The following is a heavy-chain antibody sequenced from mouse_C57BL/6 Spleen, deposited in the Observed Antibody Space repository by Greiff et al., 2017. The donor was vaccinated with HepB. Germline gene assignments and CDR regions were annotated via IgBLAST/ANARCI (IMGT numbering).Heavy chain of an antibody. CDR1: GYSFPYYN. CDR3: ARGIYGSSHWYFDV. Sequence: QLQQSGPELVKPGASVKISSKASGYSFPYYNMNWVKQSHGKSLEWIGVIYPNYGTTSYNQKFKGKATLTVDQSSSTAYMQLNSLTSEDSAVYYCARGIYGSSHWYFDVWGTGTTVTVSS. D-gene: IGHD1-1*01. CDR2: IYPNYGTT. V-gene: IGHV1-39*01. J-gene: IGHJ1*03.